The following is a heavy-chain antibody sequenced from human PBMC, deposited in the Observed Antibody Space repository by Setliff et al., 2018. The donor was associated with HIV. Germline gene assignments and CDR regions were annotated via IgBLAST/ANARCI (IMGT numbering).Heavy chain of an antibody. CDR2: IYYSGST. CDR3: ALIRSGYDFAFDI. Sequence: SETLSLTCTVSGGSISSSSYYWGWIRQPPGKGLEWIGSIYYSGSTYYNPSLKSRVTISVDTSKNQFSLKLSSVTAADTAVYYCALIRSGYDFAFDIWGQGTMVTVSS. CDR1: GGSISSSSYY. V-gene: IGHV4-39*01. J-gene: IGHJ3*02. D-gene: IGHD5-12*01.